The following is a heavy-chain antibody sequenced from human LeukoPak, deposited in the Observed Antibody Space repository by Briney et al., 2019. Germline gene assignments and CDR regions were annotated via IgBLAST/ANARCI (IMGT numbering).Heavy chain of an antibody. CDR2: VYHSGSI. D-gene: IGHD3-22*01. J-gene: IGHJ4*02. Sequence: SETLSLTCTVSGDSLFSGHYWGWIGQPPGQGLEWVGIVYHSGSIYYNPSLKSRVIMSVDTSKNQFSLKLSSLTAADTAIYYCAREIYYDSSAYDYWGQGTLVTVSS. CDR3: AREIYYDSSAYDY. CDR1: GDSLFSGHY. V-gene: IGHV4-38-2*02.